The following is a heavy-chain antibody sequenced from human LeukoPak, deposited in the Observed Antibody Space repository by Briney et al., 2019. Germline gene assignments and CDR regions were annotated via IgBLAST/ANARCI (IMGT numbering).Heavy chain of an antibody. CDR3: AKDRGGHRGPFDY. Sequence: GGSLRLSCAASGLTFDDYAMHWVRQAPGKGLEWVSGISWNSGSIGYADSVKGRFTISRDNAKNSLYLQMNSLRAEDAALYYCAKDRGGHRGPFDYWGQGTLATVSS. V-gene: IGHV3-9*01. CDR1: GLTFDDYA. J-gene: IGHJ4*02. CDR2: ISWNSGSI. D-gene: IGHD3-16*01.